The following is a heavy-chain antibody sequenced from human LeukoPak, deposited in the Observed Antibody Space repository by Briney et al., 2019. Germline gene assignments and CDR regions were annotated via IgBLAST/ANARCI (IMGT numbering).Heavy chain of an antibody. J-gene: IGHJ4*02. CDR3: ARLVWDTTMADGDIDS. D-gene: IGHD5-18*01. CDR1: GFTFSTYG. CDR2: IWYDGTNK. Sequence: PGRSLRLSCAASGFTFSTYGMHWVRQAPGKGLEWVALIWYDGTNKYYVDSVKGRFTISRDNSKNTLYLQMNSLRAEDTAMYYCARLVWDTTMADGDIDSWGQGTLLIVSS. V-gene: IGHV3-33*01.